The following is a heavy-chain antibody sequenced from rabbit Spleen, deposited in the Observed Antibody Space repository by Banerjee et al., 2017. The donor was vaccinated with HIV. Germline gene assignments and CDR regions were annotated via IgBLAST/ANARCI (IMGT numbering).Heavy chain of an antibody. CDR2: INIVTGKS. D-gene: IGHD8-1*01. Sequence: EQLEESGGGLVKPEGSLTLTCKASGVSLNDKDVMCWVRQAPGKGLEWIACINIVTGKSVYASWAKGRFTMSITSSTTVTLQMTILTVADTATYFCARDAGRGDYIDGIFNLWGPGTLVTVS. CDR1: GVSLNDKDV. J-gene: IGHJ4*01. CDR3: ARDAGRGDYIDGIFNL. V-gene: IGHV1S45*01.